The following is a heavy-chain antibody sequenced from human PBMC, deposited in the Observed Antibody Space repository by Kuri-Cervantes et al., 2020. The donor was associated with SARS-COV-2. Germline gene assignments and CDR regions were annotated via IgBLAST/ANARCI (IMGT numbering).Heavy chain of an antibody. V-gene: IGHV1-69*04. CDR3: ARATPSGPTTPGI. CDR1: GGTFSSYA. CDR2: IIPILGIA. Sequence: SVKVSCKASGGTFSSYAISWVRQAPGQGLEWMGRIIPILGIANYAQKFQGRVTITADKSTSTAYMELSSLRSEDTAVYYCARATPSGPTTPGIWDQGTMVTVSS. D-gene: IGHD3-10*01. J-gene: IGHJ3*02.